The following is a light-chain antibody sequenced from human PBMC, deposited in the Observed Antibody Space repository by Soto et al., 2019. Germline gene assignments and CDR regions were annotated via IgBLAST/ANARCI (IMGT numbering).Light chain of an antibody. CDR1: QRVSSGY. CDR2: GAS. V-gene: IGKV3-20*01. CDR3: QQYDNWPPIT. Sequence: EIVLTQSPGTLSLSPGERATLSCRASQRVSSGYLAWYQQKPGQAPRLLIYGASNRATDIPDRFSGSGSGTEFTLTISSLQSEDFAVYYCQQYDNWPPITFGQGTRLEIK. J-gene: IGKJ5*01.